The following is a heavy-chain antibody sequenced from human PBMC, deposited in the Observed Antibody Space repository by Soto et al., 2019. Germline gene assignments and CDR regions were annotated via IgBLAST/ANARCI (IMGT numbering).Heavy chain of an antibody. Sequence: SVKVSCKASGGTFSSYAISWVRQAPGQGLEWMGGIIPIFGTANYAQKFQGRVTITADESTSTAYMELSSLRSEDTAVYYCARCEDIVVVPAATPYYYYYGMDVWGQGTTGTVSS. D-gene: IGHD2-2*01. J-gene: IGHJ6*02. CDR2: IIPIFGTA. V-gene: IGHV1-69*13. CDR3: ARCEDIVVVPAATPYYYYYGMDV. CDR1: GGTFSSYA.